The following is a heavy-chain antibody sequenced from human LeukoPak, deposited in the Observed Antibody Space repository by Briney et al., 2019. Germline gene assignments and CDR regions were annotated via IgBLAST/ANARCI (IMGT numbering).Heavy chain of an antibody. CDR1: GFTFDDYA. Sequence: PGGSLRLSCAASGFTFDDYAMHWVRQAPGKGLEWVSGISWNSGSIGYADSVKGRFTISRDNAKNSLYLQMNSLRAEDTAVYYCAINYYDSSGRQDYWGQGTLVTVSS. CDR2: ISWNSGSI. D-gene: IGHD3-22*01. V-gene: IGHV3-9*01. CDR3: AINYYDSSGRQDY. J-gene: IGHJ4*02.